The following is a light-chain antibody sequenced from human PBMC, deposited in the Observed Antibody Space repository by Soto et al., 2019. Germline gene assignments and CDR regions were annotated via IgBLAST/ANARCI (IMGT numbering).Light chain of an antibody. CDR2: EGS. V-gene: IGLV2-23*03. CDR3: CSYAGRSTFEV. Sequence: SALTQPASVSGSPGQSITISCTGTSSDVATFNLVSWYQQYPGKAPKLMIYEGSKRPSGVSNRFSGSRSGNTASLTISGLQAEDEADYYCCSYAGRSTFEVFGGGTKLTVL. CDR1: SSDVATFNL. J-gene: IGLJ3*02.